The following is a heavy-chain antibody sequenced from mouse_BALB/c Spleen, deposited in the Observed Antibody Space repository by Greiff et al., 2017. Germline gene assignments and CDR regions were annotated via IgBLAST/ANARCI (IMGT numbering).Heavy chain of an antibody. J-gene: IGHJ3*01. CDR2: IWSGGST. D-gene: IGHD2-4*01. V-gene: IGHV2-4*02. CDR3: ARNSLSMITTGFAY. CDR1: GFSLTSYG. Sequence: VQLVESGPGLVQPSQSLSITCTVSGFSLTSYGVHWVRQPPGKGLEWLGVIWSGGSTDYNAAFISRLSISKDNSKSQVFFKMNRLQADDTAIYYCARNSLSMITTGFAYWGQGTLVTVSA.